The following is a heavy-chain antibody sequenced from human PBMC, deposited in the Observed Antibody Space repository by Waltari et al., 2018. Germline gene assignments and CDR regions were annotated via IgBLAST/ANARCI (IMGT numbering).Heavy chain of an antibody. CDR2: YIPMLGSA. D-gene: IGHD1-1*01. Sequence: QVQLVQSGAEVKTPGSSVKVSCKASGGTFSGHTLSWVRQAPGQGLEWMGRYIPMLGSANYAQTVQGRVSIKSHQSTATSYMDLSSLKPEDTGIYYCVRDGGNFMAHDIWGQGTMVTVSS. CDR3: VRDGGNFMAHDI. J-gene: IGHJ3*02. CDR1: GGTFSGHT. V-gene: IGHV1-69*16.